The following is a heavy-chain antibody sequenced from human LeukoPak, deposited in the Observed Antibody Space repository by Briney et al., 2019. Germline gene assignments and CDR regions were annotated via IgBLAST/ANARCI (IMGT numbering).Heavy chain of an antibody. CDR3: ARLRSYGYYYDGMDV. CDR2: ITSSGSTK. V-gene: IGHV3-48*04. Sequence: GSPRLSCTASGFTFSSYSMNWVRQAPGKGLEWVSYITSSGSTKYYADSVKGRFTISRDNAKNSLYLQMNSLRAEDTAVYYCARLRSYGYYYDGMDVWGQGTTVTVSS. J-gene: IGHJ6*02. CDR1: GFTFSSYS. D-gene: IGHD3-16*01.